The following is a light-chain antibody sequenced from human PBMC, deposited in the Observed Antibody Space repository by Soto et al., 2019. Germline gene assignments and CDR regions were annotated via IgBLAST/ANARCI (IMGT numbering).Light chain of an antibody. V-gene: IGKV3-20*01. CDR1: QSVSSSY. Sequence: EIVLTQSPGTLSLSPGERATLSCRASQSVSSSYLAWYQQKPGQAPRLLIYGASSRATGIPDRFSGSGSGTDFTLTVSRLEHDDFAVYDCQQYGSSPPYTFGQATQLEIK. CDR2: GAS. CDR3: QQYGSSPPYT. J-gene: IGKJ2*01.